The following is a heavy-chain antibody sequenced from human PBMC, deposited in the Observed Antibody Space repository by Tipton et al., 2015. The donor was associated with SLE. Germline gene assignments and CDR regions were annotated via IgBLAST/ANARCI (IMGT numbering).Heavy chain of an antibody. CDR3: ARARSIAAAGYFDY. CDR1: GFTFSSYA. Sequence: SLRLSCAASGFTFSSYAMHWVRQAPGKGLEWVSAISGSGGSTYYADSVKGRFTISRDNSKNTLYLQMNSLRAEDTAVYYCARARSIAAAGYFDYWGQGTLVTVSS. V-gene: IGHV3-23*01. CDR2: ISGSGGST. D-gene: IGHD6-13*01. J-gene: IGHJ4*02.